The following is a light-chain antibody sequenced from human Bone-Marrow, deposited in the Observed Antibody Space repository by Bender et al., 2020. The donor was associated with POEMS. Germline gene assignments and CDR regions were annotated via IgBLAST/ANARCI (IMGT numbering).Light chain of an antibody. Sequence: QSALAQPASVSGSRGQSITISCTGTSSDVGSYNYVSWYQQHPGKAPKLLIYDVSDRTSGVSNRFSGSKSGNTASLTISGLQTEDEADYYCCSYAGSHSWVFGGGTKLTVL. CDR1: SSDVGSYNY. V-gene: IGLV2-14*03. CDR2: DVS. CDR3: CSYAGSHSWV. J-gene: IGLJ3*02.